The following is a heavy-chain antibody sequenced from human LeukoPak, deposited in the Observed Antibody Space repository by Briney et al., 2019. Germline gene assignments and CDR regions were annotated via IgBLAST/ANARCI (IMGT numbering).Heavy chain of an antibody. J-gene: IGHJ4*02. Sequence: NPSETLSLTCTVSGGSINSYYWSWIRQPPGKGLEWIGYIYYSGSTNYNPSLKSRVTISVDTSKNQFSLKLSSVTATDTAVYYCARRDYYDSSGYYVGFEYWGQGTLVTVSS. V-gene: IGHV4-59*08. CDR2: IYYSGST. CDR1: GGSINSYY. CDR3: ARRDYYDSSGYYVGFEY. D-gene: IGHD3-22*01.